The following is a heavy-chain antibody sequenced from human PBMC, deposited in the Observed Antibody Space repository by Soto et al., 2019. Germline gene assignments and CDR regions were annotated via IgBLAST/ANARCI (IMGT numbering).Heavy chain of an antibody. V-gene: IGHV3-53*01. CDR1: GFTVSSNY. D-gene: IGHD4-4*01. CDR3: ARDDRITVSRRWDGMDV. J-gene: IGHJ6*02. CDR2: IYSGGST. Sequence: GGSLRLSCAASGFTVSSNYMSWVRQAPGKGLEWVPVIYSGGSTYYADSVKGRFTISRDNSKNTLYLQMNSLRAEDTAVYYCARDDRITVSRRWDGMDVWGQGTTVTVSS.